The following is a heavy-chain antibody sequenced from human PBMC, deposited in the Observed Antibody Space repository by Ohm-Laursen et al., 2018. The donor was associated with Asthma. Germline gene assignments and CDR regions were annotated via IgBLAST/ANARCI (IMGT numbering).Heavy chain of an antibody. V-gene: IGHV3-48*01. CDR3: AVRTTSAGFDV. J-gene: IGHJ6*02. D-gene: IGHD1-1*01. CDR1: GFTFSSYS. CDR2: ITSYSSTT. Sequence: SLRLSCTASGFTFSSYSMNWVRQAPGKGLEWVSYITSYSSTTYCADSVKGRFTISRDNAKNSLYLQMNSLRAQDTAVYYCAVRTTSAGFDVWGQGTTVTVSS.